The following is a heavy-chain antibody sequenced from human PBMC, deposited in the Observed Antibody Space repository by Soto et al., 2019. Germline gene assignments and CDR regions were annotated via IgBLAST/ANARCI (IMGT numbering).Heavy chain of an antibody. CDR3: ATLGYYYEIPPG. Sequence: GASVKVYCKVSGYTLTELSMHWVRQAPGKGLEWMGGFDPEDGETIYAQKFQGRVTMIEDTSTDTAYMELSSLRSEDTAVYYCATLGYYYEIPPGWGQGTLVTVSS. D-gene: IGHD3-22*01. CDR2: FDPEDGET. CDR1: GYTLTELS. V-gene: IGHV1-24*01. J-gene: IGHJ4*02.